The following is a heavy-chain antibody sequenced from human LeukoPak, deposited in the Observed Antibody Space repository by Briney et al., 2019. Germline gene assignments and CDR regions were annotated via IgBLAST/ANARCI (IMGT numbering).Heavy chain of an antibody. J-gene: IGHJ4*02. D-gene: IGHD4-17*01. V-gene: IGHV3-30*02. CDR1: GFTFSSYG. CDR3: ASFDYGDFDY. Sequence: PGGSLRLSCAASGFTFSSYGMHWVRQAPGKGLEWVAFIRYDGSNKYYADSVKGRFTISRDNAKNSLYLQMNSLRAEDTAVYYCASFDYGDFDYWGQGTLVTVSS. CDR2: IRYDGSNK.